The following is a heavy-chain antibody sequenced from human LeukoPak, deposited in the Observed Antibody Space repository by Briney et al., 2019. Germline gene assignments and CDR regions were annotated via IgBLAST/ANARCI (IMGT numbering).Heavy chain of an antibody. CDR2: FYYSGST. V-gene: IGHV4-39*01. Sequence: SETLSLTCTVSGGSISSSSYYWGWIRQPPGKGLEWTGSFYYSGSTYYNPSLKSRVTISVDTSKNQFSLKLSSVTAADTAVYYCARGLTYYYDSSGYSDAFDIWGQGTMVTVSS. CDR1: GGSISSSSYY. D-gene: IGHD3-22*01. J-gene: IGHJ3*02. CDR3: ARGLTYYYDSSGYSDAFDI.